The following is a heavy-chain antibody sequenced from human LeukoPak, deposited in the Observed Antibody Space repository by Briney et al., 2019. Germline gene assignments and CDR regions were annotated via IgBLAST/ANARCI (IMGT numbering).Heavy chain of an antibody. V-gene: IGHV3-23*01. J-gene: IGHJ4*02. CDR2: ISGSGGST. D-gene: IGHD2-15*01. Sequence: PGGSLRLSCAASGFTFSSFEMNWVRQAPGKGLEWVSAISGSGGSTYYADSVKGRFTISRDNSKNTLYLQMNSLRAEDTAVYYCAKGDCSGGSCYPNFDYWGQGTLVTVSS. CDR1: GFTFSSFE. CDR3: AKGDCSGGSCYPNFDY.